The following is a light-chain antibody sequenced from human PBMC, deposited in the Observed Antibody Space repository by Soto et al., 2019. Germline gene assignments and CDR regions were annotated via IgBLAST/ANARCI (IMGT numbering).Light chain of an antibody. CDR3: QQYGSSRGFT. V-gene: IGKV3-20*01. CDR1: QSVSSSY. J-gene: IGKJ3*01. Sequence: IVLTQSPGPLSLSPGERATLSCRASQSVSSSYLAWYQQKPGQAPRLLIYGASSRATGIPDRFSGSGSRTDFTLTISRLEPEDFAVYYCQQYGSSRGFTFGPGTKVDIK. CDR2: GAS.